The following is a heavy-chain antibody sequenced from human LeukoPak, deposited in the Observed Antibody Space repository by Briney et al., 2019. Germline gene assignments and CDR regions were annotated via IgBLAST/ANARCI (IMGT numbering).Heavy chain of an antibody. CDR2: IDYSGST. V-gene: IGHV4-59*01. CDR1: GGTISSYY. J-gene: IGHJ3*02. D-gene: IGHD1-26*01. Sequence: PSETLSLTCTVSGGTISSYYWSWIRQPPGKGLEGIAYIDYSGSTNYNPSLKSRVTISVDASRNQFSLNLSSVPAADTAVYYCARDRRRELLHAFDIWGQGTMVTVSS. CDR3: ARDRRRELLHAFDI.